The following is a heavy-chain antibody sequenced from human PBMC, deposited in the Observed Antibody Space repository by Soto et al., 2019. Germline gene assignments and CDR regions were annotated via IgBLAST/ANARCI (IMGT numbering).Heavy chain of an antibody. CDR2: IYHSGST. Sequence: WETLSLTCAVSGGSISSSNWWSGVRQPPGKGLEWILEIYHSGSTNYNPSLKSRVTISVDKSKNQFSLKLSSVTAADTAVYYCARCRSGIAARNRMDVWGQGTTVTVSS. D-gene: IGHD6-6*01. V-gene: IGHV4-4*02. J-gene: IGHJ6*02. CDR3: ARCRSGIAARNRMDV. CDR1: GGSISSSNW.